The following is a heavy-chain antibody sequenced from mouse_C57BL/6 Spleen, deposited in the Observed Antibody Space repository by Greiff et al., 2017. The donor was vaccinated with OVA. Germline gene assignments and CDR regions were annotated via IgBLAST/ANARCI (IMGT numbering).Heavy chain of an antibody. CDR3: ARDLDGSFAY. CDR2: ISYSGST. J-gene: IGHJ3*01. CDR1: GYSITSGYD. D-gene: IGHD1-1*01. V-gene: IGHV3-1*01. Sequence: EVQLVESGPGMVKPSQSLSLTCTVTGYSITSGYDWHWIRHFPGNKLEWMGYISYSGSTNYNPSLKSRISITHDTSKNHFFLKLNSVTTEDTATYYCARDLDGSFAYWGQGTLVTVSA.